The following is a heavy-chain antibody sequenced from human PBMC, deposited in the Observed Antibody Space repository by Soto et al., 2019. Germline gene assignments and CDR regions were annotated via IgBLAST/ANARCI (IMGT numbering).Heavy chain of an antibody. CDR1: GGSFSGYY. CDR2: INHSGST. V-gene: IGHV4-34*01. CDR3: ARGRGYIYGYHYYYYGRDV. D-gene: IGHD5-18*01. J-gene: IGHJ6*02. Sequence: QVQLQQWGAGLLKPSETLSITCAVYGGSFSGYYWSWIRQPPGKGLEWIGEINHSGSTNYNPSPKRRVNISVDTSSDLFSLKRSSVTAADTAVYYCARGRGYIYGYHYYYYGRDVWGQGTTVTVSS.